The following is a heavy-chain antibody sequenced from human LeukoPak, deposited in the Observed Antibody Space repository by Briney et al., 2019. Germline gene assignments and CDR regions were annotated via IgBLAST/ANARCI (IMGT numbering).Heavy chain of an antibody. CDR1: GGSISSSSYY. CDR2: IYYSGST. D-gene: IGHD6-25*01. CDR3: ARLRSGWAMGPFDY. V-gene: IGHV4-39*01. J-gene: IGHJ4*02. Sequence: SETLSLTRTASGGSISSSSYYWGWIRQPPGKGLEWIGSIYYSGSTYYNPSLKSRVTISVDTSKNQFSLKLSSVTAADTAVYYCARLRSGWAMGPFDYWGQGTLVTVSS.